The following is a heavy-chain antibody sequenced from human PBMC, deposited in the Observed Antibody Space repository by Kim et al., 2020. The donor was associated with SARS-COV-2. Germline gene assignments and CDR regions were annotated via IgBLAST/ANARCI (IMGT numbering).Heavy chain of an antibody. CDR2: INHSGST. CDR3: ARTQEITGHDFDY. D-gene: IGHD1-20*01. Sequence: SETLSLTCAVYGGSFSGYYWSWIRQPPGKGLEWIGEINHSGSTNYNPSLKSRVTISVDTSKNQFSLKLSSVTAADTAVYYCARTQEITGHDFDYWGQGTLVTVSS. CDR1: GGSFSGYY. J-gene: IGHJ4*02. V-gene: IGHV4-34*01.